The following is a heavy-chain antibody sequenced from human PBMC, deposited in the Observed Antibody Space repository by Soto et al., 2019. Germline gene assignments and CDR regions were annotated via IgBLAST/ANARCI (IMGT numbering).Heavy chain of an antibody. J-gene: IGHJ6*02. CDR1: GGSFSGYY. CDR2: INHSGST. Sequence: SETLSLTCAVYGGSFSGYYWSWIRQPPGKGLEWIGEINHSGSTNYNPSLKSRVTISVDTSKNQFSLKLSSVTAADTAVYYCARSSSSWPRPGMDVWGQGTTVTVSS. D-gene: IGHD6-13*01. CDR3: ARSSSSWPRPGMDV. V-gene: IGHV4-34*01.